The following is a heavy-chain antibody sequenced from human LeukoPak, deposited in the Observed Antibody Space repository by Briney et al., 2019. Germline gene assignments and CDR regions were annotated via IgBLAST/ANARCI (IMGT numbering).Heavy chain of an antibody. CDR2: INTYNGNT. Sequence: ASVKVSCKASGYTFTSCGINWVRQAPGQGREWMGCINTYNGNTNYAQKLQDRVTMTTDTSTSTAYMELRSLRSDDTAVYYCARVTDYSGSWYWGKYYYYYMDVWGKGTTVTISS. CDR1: GYTFTSCG. D-gene: IGHD1-26*01. J-gene: IGHJ6*03. V-gene: IGHV1-18*01. CDR3: ARVTDYSGSWYWGKYYYYYMDV.